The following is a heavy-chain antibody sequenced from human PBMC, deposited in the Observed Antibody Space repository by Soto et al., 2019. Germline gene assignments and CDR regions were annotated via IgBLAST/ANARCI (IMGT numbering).Heavy chain of an antibody. J-gene: IGHJ4*02. V-gene: IGHV3-53*01. D-gene: IGHD1-1*01. CDR2: IHAVRSP. Sequence: QTWWSLRLSCQVSGVSIGGYPTSCCYQDPGRRLDLLAIIHAVRSPSYADLVQGRFTISRDTSKTMLFLQMNGVRVGDTAIYFCARGLNDDSWGQGTMVTV. CDR1: GVSIGGYP. CDR3: ARGLNDDS.